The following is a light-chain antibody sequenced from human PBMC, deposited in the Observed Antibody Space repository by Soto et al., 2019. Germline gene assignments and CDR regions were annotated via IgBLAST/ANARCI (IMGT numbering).Light chain of an antibody. J-gene: IGLJ2*01. V-gene: IGLV2-8*01. Sequence: QSALTQPPSASGSPGQSVTISCTGTSSDVGDYNYVSWYQQHPGKAPKLMIYEVNKRPSGVPDRCSGSKSGNTASLAVSGLQAEDEADYYCSSYAGYSNLVFGGGTKLTLL. CDR1: SSDVGDYNY. CDR2: EVN. CDR3: SSYAGYSNLV.